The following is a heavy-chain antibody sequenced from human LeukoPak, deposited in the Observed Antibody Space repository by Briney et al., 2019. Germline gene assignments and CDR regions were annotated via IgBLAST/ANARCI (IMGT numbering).Heavy chain of an antibody. CDR2: ISAYNGNT. CDR1: GYTFTSYG. V-gene: IGHV1-18*01. D-gene: IGHD3-22*01. Sequence: ASVKVSCKASGYTFTSYGISWVRQAPGQGLEWMGWISAYNGNTNYAQKLQGRVTMTTDTPTSTAYMELRSLRSDDTAVYYCATREEYYYDSSGYYDYWGQGTLVTVSS. CDR3: ATREEYYYDSSGYYDY. J-gene: IGHJ4*02.